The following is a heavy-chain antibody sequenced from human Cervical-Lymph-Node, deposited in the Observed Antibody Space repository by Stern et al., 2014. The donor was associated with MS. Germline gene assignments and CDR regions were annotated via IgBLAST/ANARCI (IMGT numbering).Heavy chain of an antibody. CDR3: AREVPIRGDLDS. J-gene: IGHJ4*02. CDR1: GFTFSQFA. D-gene: IGHD3-10*01. V-gene: IGHV3-33*01. CDR2: IWFDGTNE. Sequence: QLVQSGGGVVQPGRSLRLSCVGSGFTFSQFAFQWVRQAPGKGLEWVAGIWFDGTNENYAASVQGRFTISRDSATNTLYLQMNNLRVADTAVYYCAREVPIRGDLDSWGQGTLVTVSS.